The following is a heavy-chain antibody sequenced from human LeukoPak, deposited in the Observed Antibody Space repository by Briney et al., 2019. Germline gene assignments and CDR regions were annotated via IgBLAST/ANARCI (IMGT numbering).Heavy chain of an antibody. D-gene: IGHD7-27*01. V-gene: IGHV1-69*05. Sequence: SVKVSCKASGGTFSSYAISWVRQAPGQGLEWMGGIIPIFGTANYAQKFQGRVTITTDESTSTAYMELSSLRCEDMAVYYCASGRMGMPAVYWGQGTLVTVSS. CDR1: GGTFSSYA. CDR3: ASGRMGMPAVY. J-gene: IGHJ4*02. CDR2: IIPIFGTA.